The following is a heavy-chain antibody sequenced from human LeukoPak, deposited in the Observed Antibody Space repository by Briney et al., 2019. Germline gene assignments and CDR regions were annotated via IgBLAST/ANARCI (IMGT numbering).Heavy chain of an antibody. J-gene: IGHJ4*02. CDR3: AWNPGLWWGDFDY. CDR1: GGSISSGDYY. D-gene: IGHD2-21*01. Sequence: SETLSLTCTVSGGSISSGDYYWSWIRQPPGKGLEWIGYIYYSGSTYYNPSLKSRVTISVDTSKNQFSLKLSSVTAADTAVYYCAWNPGLWWGDFDYWGQGTLVTVSS. CDR2: IYYSGST. V-gene: IGHV4-30-4*01.